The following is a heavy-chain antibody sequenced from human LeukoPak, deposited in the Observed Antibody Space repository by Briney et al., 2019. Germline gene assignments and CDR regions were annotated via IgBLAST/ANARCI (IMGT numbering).Heavy chain of an antibody. V-gene: IGHV3-33*06. CDR2: IWYDGSNK. CDR1: GFTFSSYG. J-gene: IGHJ5*02. Sequence: PVGSLRLSCAASGFTFSSYGMHWVRQAPGKGLEWVAVIWYDGSNKYYADSVKGRFTISRDNSKNTLYLQMNSLRAEDTAVYYCANPKTLWGSYPAWGQGTLVTVSS. CDR3: ANPKTLWGSYPA. D-gene: IGHD3-16*02.